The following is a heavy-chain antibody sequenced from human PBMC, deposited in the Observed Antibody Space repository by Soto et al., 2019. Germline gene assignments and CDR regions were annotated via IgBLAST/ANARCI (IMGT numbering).Heavy chain of an antibody. CDR3: AGSRHYYYGMDV. J-gene: IGHJ6*02. V-gene: IGHV6-1*01. Sequence: QTLSLTCAISGDSVSSNSAAWNWIRQYPSRGLEWLGRTYYRSKWYNDYAVSVKSRITINPDTSKNQFSLQLNSVTPEDTAVYYCAGSRHYYYGMDVWGQGTTVTVSS. CDR2: TYYRSKWYN. CDR1: GDSVSSNSAA. D-gene: IGHD2-15*01.